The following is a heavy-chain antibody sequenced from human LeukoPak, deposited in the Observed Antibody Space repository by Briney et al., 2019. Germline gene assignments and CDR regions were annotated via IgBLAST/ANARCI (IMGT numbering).Heavy chain of an antibody. Sequence: EPGPTLVNPTQTLTLTCTFSGFSVSTSGMRANWIRQPPGKALEWLVRIDWDDDQFYSTSLKTRLTISKDTSKNQVVLTMTNMDPVDTATYYCAAATGSWYDYWGQGTLVTVSS. J-gene: IGHJ4*02. D-gene: IGHD6-13*01. CDR3: AAATGSWYDY. CDR1: GFSVSTSGMR. CDR2: IDWDDDQ. V-gene: IGHV2-70*04.